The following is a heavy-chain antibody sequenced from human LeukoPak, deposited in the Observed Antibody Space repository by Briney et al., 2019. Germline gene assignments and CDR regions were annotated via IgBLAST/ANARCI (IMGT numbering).Heavy chain of an antibody. D-gene: IGHD2-15*01. V-gene: IGHV3-30*18. CDR1: GFTFSSYG. CDR3: AKLAQVVAATADFDY. Sequence: GGSLRLSCAASGFTFSSYGMHWVRQAPGKGLEWVAVISYDGSNKYYADSVKGRFTISRDNSKNTLYLQMNSLRAEDTAVYYCAKLAQVVAATADFDYWGQGTLVTVSS. CDR2: ISYDGSNK. J-gene: IGHJ4*02.